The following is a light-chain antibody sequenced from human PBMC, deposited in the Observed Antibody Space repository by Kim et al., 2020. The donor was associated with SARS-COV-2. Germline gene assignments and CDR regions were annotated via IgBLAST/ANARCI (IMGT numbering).Light chain of an antibody. Sequence: VSPGQTASITCSGDKLGDKYACWYQQKPGQSPVLVIYQDSKRPSGIPERFSGSNSGNTATLTISGTQAMDEADYYCQAWDSSTATFGGGTQLTVL. CDR2: QDS. J-gene: IGLJ2*01. V-gene: IGLV3-1*01. CDR3: QAWDSSTAT. CDR1: KLGDKY.